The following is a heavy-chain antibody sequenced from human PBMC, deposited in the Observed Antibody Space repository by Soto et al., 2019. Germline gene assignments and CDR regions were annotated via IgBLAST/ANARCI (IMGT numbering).Heavy chain of an antibody. V-gene: IGHV3-21*01. D-gene: IGHD1-1*01. J-gene: IGHJ4*02. CDR3: AREWSRNNVFDY. CDR1: GFTFSNYI. CDR2: ISGSSRYI. Sequence: GGSLRLSCAASGFTFSNYIINWVRQAPGKGLEWVSSISGSSRYIYYADSVKGRFTISRDNAKNSLYLQMNSLKAEDTAVYYCAREWSRNNVFDYWGQGTLVTVSS.